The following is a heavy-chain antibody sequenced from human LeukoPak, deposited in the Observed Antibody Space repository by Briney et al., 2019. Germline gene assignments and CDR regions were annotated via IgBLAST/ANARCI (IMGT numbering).Heavy chain of an antibody. CDR1: GGSISSGGYY. V-gene: IGHV4-31*03. J-gene: IGHJ4*02. CDR3: ARYCSGGSCQRVDY. D-gene: IGHD2-15*01. Sequence: SETLSLTCTVPGGSISSGGYYWSWIRQHPGKGLEWIGYIYYSGSTYYNPSLKSRVTISVDTSKNQFSLKLSSVTAADTAVYYCARYCSGGSCQRVDYWGQGTLVTVSS. CDR2: IYYSGST.